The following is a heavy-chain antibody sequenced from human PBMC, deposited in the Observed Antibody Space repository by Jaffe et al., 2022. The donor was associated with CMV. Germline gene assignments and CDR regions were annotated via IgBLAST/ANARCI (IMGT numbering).Heavy chain of an antibody. Sequence: EVQLVEAGGGLVQPGRSLRLSCTASGFTFGDYTMNWVRQAPGKGLEWVGFIRSKAYGGTTQYAASVKGRFTISREDHNSIAYLHMKSLKSEDTAVYYCARDRLRGLERYYFYGMDVWGQGTTVTVSS. CDR2: IRSKAYGGTT. J-gene: IGHJ6*02. CDR3: ARDRLRGLERYYFYGMDV. CDR1: GFTFGDYT. D-gene: IGHD1-1*01. V-gene: IGHV3-49*04.